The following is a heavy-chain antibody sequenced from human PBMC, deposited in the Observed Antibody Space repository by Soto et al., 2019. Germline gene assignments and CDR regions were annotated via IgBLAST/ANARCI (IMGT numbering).Heavy chain of an antibody. CDR3: ARDLISTGYIDY. CDR2: IDYSGRT. J-gene: IGHJ4*02. Sequence: KTSETLSLTCTVSGVSIRSFYWSWIRQPPGKGLEWIGYIDYSGRTNANPSLKSRVTLSLDTSKNQLSLKLNSVTAADTAVYYCARDLISTGYIDYWGQGTLVTVSS. V-gene: IGHV4-59*01. CDR1: GVSIRSFY. D-gene: IGHD3-9*01.